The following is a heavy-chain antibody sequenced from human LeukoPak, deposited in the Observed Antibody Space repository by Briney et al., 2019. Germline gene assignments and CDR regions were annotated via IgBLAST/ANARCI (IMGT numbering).Heavy chain of an antibody. CDR3: ARYGSPIHYYYMDV. Sequence: VASVKVSCKASGYTFNNYAISWVRQAPGQGLEWMGWINTNTGNPTYAQGFTGRFVFSLDTSVSTAYLQISSLKAEDTAVYYCARYGSPIHYYYMDVWGKGTTVTVSS. J-gene: IGHJ6*03. D-gene: IGHD4-17*01. CDR2: INTNTGNP. V-gene: IGHV7-4-1*02. CDR1: GYTFNNYA.